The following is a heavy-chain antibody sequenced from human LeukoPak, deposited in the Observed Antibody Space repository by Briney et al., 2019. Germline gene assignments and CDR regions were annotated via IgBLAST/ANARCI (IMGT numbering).Heavy chain of an antibody. CDR2: MNPNSGNT. CDR3: ARGRSYYYYMDV. Sequence: ASVKVSCKASGYTFTSYDINWVRQATGQGLEWMGWMNPNSGNTGYAQKFQGTVTMTRNTSISTAYMELSSLRSEDTAVYYCARGRSYYYYMDVWGKGTTVTVSS. V-gene: IGHV1-8*01. CDR1: GYTFTSYD. J-gene: IGHJ6*03.